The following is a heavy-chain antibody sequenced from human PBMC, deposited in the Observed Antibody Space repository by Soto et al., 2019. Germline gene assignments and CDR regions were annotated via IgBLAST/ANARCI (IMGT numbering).Heavy chain of an antibody. CDR1: GFMFGTYW. D-gene: IGHD3-22*01. J-gene: IGHJ6*02. V-gene: IGHV3-7*01. CDR2: IKHDGNEK. CDR3: VRATLSWGHYYFRGLDV. Sequence: AGGSLRLSCAATGFMFGTYWMSWARQAPGKGLEWVANIKHDGNEKYYADSVKGRFTVSRDNVKNFLHLQMSSLRGDDTGVYFCVRATLSWGHYYFRGLDVWGQGTTVTVSS.